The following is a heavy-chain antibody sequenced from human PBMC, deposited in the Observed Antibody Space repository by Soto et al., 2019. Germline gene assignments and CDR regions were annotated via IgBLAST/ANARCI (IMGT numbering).Heavy chain of an antibody. CDR3: TRKRFGMDF. CDR2: IKEDGSEK. V-gene: IGHV3-7*03. J-gene: IGHJ6*02. CDR1: GFTFSNSW. Sequence: EVQLVESGGGLVQPGESLRLSCAASGFTFSNSWMSWVRQAPGKGLEWVANIKEDGSEKDYVDPVKGRFTITRDNAKNSLYLQMNTLGAEDTGVYFCTRKRFGMDFWGQGTTVTVSS.